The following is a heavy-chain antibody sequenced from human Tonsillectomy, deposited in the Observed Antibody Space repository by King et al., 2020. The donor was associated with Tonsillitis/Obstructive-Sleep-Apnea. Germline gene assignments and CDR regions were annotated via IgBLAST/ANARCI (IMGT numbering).Heavy chain of an antibody. CDR2: INHSGST. J-gene: IGHJ4*02. V-gene: IGHV4-34*01. CDR1: GGSFSGYY. D-gene: IGHD2-2*01. Sequence: VQLQQWGAGLLKPSETLSLTCAVYGGSFSGYYWSWIRQPPGKGLEWIGEINHSGSTNYNPSLKSRVTLSVDTAQNQFSLKLSAVTAACTAVYYCARAFKRQKNEDIVVVPVAMGELFDYWGQGTLVTVSS. CDR3: ARAFKRQKNEDIVVVPVAMGELFDY.